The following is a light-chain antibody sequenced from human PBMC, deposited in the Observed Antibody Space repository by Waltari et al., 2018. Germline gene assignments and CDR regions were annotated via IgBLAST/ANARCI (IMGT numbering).Light chain of an antibody. V-gene: IGLV3-19*01. CDR3: HSRDTNGDVL. CDR2: GMN. CDR1: ILRTYY. J-gene: IGLJ2*01. Sequence: SSELTQDPAVSVTLGQTVRITCQGDILRTYYVSWFQQKAGQAPTLVIYGMNNRPSGIPDRFSASTSGSRASLTIIGAQAEDEADYYCHSRDTNGDVLIGGGTKLTVV.